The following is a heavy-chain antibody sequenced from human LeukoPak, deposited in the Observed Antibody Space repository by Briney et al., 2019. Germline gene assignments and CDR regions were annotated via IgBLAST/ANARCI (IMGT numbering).Heavy chain of an antibody. J-gene: IGHJ6*03. V-gene: IGHV1-69*13. CDR3: AREVEFWGDYYYMDV. D-gene: IGHD3-16*01. CDR2: IIPIFGTA. CDR1: GGTFSSYA. Sequence: GASVKVSCKASGGTFSSYAISWVRQAPGQGLEWMGGIIPIFGTANSAQKFQGRVTITADESTRTAYMELSSLRSEDTAVYYCAREVEFWGDYYYMDVWGKGTTVTVSS.